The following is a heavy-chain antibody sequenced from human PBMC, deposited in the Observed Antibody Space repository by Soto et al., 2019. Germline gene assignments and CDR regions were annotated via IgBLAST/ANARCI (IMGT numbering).Heavy chain of an antibody. J-gene: IGHJ6*02. Sequence: QVQLVQSGAEVKKPGSSVKVSCKVSGGTFSNYAIDWVRLAPGHGLEWMGGIFPIFGTTYYTQKFQGRATLIADDSTTTAYMEMSSLRSEDTAIYYCARVEAVAGLYNYHGLDVWGQGTAVTVSS. V-gene: IGHV1-69*12. CDR3: ARVEAVAGLYNYHGLDV. CDR2: IFPIFGTT. D-gene: IGHD6-19*01. CDR1: GGTFSNYA.